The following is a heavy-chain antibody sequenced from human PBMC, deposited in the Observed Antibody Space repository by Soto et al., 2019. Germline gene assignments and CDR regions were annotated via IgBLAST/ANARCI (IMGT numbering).Heavy chain of an antibody. J-gene: IGHJ4*02. D-gene: IGHD6-13*01. CDR1: GGSISSYY. Sequence: SETLSLTCTVSGGSISSYYWSWVRQPPGKGLEWIGYMYYSGSTNYNPSLKSRVTISEDTSKSQFSLKVNSMTAADTAVYYCARYRREAVAGYTLDNWGQGILVTVSS. V-gene: IGHV4-59*01. CDR2: MYYSGST. CDR3: ARYRREAVAGYTLDN.